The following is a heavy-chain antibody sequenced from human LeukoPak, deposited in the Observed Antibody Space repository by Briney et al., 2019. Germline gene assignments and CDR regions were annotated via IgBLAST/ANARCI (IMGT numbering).Heavy chain of an antibody. Sequence: SSETLSLTCAVYGGSLSGYYWSWIRQPPGKGLEWIGEIHHSGSTNYNPSLKSRVTISVDTSKNQFSLKLSSVTAADTALYYCARPRGLRPFLYFDYWGLRTQVTVSS. D-gene: IGHD4-17*01. V-gene: IGHV4-34*01. CDR1: GGSLSGYY. J-gene: IGHJ4*02. CDR2: IHHSGST. CDR3: ARPRGLRPFLYFDY.